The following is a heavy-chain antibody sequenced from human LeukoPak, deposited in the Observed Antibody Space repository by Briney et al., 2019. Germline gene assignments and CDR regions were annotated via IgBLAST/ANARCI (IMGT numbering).Heavy chain of an antibody. V-gene: IGHV4-39*01. CDR3: ARHLRPYFDY. CDR1: GGSISSSTYY. CDR2: IFYSGST. Sequence: KASETLSLTCTVSGGSISSSTYYWGWIRQPAGKRLEWIGTIFYSGSTYYNPSLKSRLTISVDTSKNQYSLRLSSVTAADTAVYYCARHLRPYFDYWGQGTLVTVSS. D-gene: IGHD3-3*01. J-gene: IGHJ4*02.